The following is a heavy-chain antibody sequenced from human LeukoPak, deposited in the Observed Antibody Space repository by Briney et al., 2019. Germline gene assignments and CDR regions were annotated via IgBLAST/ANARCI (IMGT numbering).Heavy chain of an antibody. CDR2: IYYSGST. V-gene: IGHV4-59*01. J-gene: IGHJ5*02. D-gene: IGHD6-19*01. CDR1: GGSISSYY. CDR3: ARYSSGRGGWFDP. Sequence: SETLSLTCTVSGGSISSYYWSWIRQPPGKGLEGIGDIYYSGSTNYNPSLKSRVTISVDTSKNQFSLKLSSVTAADTAVYYCARYSSGRGGWFDPWGQGTLVTVSS.